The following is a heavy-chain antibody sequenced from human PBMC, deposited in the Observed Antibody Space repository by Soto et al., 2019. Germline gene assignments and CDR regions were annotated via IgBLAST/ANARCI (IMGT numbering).Heavy chain of an antibody. V-gene: IGHV3-49*03. CDR1: GFTFGDYA. CDR2: IRSKAYGGTT. CDR3: TRGGDSYGFYYYYYGMDV. Sequence: GGSLRLSCTASGFTFGDYAMSWFRQAPGKGLEWVGFIRSKAYGGTTEYAASVKGRFTISRDDSKSIAYLQMNSLKTEDTAVYYCTRGGDSYGFYYYYYGMDVWGQGTTVTVSS. J-gene: IGHJ6*02. D-gene: IGHD5-18*01.